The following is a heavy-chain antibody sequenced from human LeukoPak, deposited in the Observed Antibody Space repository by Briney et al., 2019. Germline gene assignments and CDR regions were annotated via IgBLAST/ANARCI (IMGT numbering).Heavy chain of an antibody. CDR2: IYPVVIT. V-gene: IGHV4-4*07. CDR1: GVSFSSYY. CDR3: ARSAVTRAGVFDY. Sequence: PSETLSLTCTVSGVSFSSYYWNWIRQPAGKGLEWLGRIYPVVITYYSPSLESRLTMSADTSKNQFSLNLRSMTAADTAVYFCARSAVTRAGVFDYWGRGILVIVSS. D-gene: IGHD4-17*01. J-gene: IGHJ4*02.